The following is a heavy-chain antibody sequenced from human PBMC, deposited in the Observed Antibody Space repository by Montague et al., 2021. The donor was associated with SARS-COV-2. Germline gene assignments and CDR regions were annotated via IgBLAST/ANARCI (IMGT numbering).Heavy chain of an antibody. CDR3: ARFTTSGFDY. CDR2: IYYSGST. J-gene: IGHJ4*02. CDR1: GGSISSYY. Sequence: SETLSLTCTVSGGSISSYYWSWIRQPPGKGLEWIGYIYYSGSTNYNPSLKSRVTISVDTSKNQFSLKLSSVTAADTALYYCARFTTSGFDYWGQGILVTVSS. D-gene: IGHD2-2*01. V-gene: IGHV4-59*01.